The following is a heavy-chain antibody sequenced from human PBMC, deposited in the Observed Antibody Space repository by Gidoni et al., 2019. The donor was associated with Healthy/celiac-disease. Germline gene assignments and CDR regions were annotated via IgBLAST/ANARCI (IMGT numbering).Heavy chain of an antibody. CDR3: AREGPGVRGAIGIFDY. D-gene: IGHD3-10*01. CDR2: IIPIFGTA. J-gene: IGHJ4*02. CDR1: GGTFTSYA. Sequence: QVQLVQSGAEVKKPGSSVKVSCKASGGTFTSYAISWVRQAPGQGLEWMGGIIPIFGTANYAQKVQGRVTITADESTSTAYMELSSLRSEDTAVYYCAREGPGVRGAIGIFDYWGQGTLVTVSS. V-gene: IGHV1-69*01.